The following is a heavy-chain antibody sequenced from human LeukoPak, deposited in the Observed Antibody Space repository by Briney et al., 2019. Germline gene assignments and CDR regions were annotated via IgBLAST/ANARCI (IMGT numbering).Heavy chain of an antibody. CDR3: ANSLMEGSNYFDY. D-gene: IGHD3-3*01. CDR1: GLTFSSHG. CDR2: MHYDGSIK. V-gene: IGHV3-30*02. Sequence: HPGGSLRLSSAASGLTFSSHGMYWVRQAPGKGLEWVAFMHYDGSIKYFADSVRGRFTISRDNSKNTLYLQMNSLRPDDTAVYYCANSLMEGSNYFDYWGQGTLVTVSS. J-gene: IGHJ4*02.